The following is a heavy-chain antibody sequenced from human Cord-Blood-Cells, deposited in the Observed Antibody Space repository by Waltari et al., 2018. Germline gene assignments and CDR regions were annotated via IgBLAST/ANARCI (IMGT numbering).Heavy chain of an antibody. V-gene: IGHV4-39*01. Sequence: QLQLQESGPGLVKPSATLFLTFTVSGGSISSSSHYWGWLRSPPGKGLEWIGSFYYSGRTYNDPTLTGRVTLRVGTARNRFYVKLSSVTAADTAVDYCAIQPTLTTAVRIDYWGQGTLVAVSS. CDR3: AIQPTLTTAVRIDY. D-gene: IGHD4-17*01. J-gene: IGHJ4*02. CDR1: GGSISSSSHY. CDR2: FYYSGRT.